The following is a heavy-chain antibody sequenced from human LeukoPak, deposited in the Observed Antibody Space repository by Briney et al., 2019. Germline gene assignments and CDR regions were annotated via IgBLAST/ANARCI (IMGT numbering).Heavy chain of an antibody. V-gene: IGHV5-51*01. CDR1: GYSFTSYW. CDR2: IYPGDSDT. D-gene: IGHD6-6*01. Sequence: GESLQISCKGSGYSFTSYWIGWVRQMPGKGLEWMGIIYPGDSDTRYSPSFQGQVTISADKSISTAYLQWSSLKASDTAMYYCARPVAARQGAWYFDLWGRGTLVTVSS. J-gene: IGHJ2*01. CDR3: ARPVAARQGAWYFDL.